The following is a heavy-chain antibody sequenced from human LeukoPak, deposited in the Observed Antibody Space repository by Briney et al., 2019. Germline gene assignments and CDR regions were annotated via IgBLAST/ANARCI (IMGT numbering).Heavy chain of an antibody. J-gene: IGHJ4*02. Sequence: ASVKVSCKASGYTFTSYGISWVRQAPGQGLEWMGWINPNSGGTNYAQKFQGRVTMTRDTSISTAYMELSRLRSDDTAVYYCARDPVGYCSGGSCYGYYFDYWGQGTLVTVSS. D-gene: IGHD2-15*01. CDR3: ARDPVGYCSGGSCYGYYFDY. V-gene: IGHV1-2*02. CDR1: GYTFTSYG. CDR2: INPNSGGT.